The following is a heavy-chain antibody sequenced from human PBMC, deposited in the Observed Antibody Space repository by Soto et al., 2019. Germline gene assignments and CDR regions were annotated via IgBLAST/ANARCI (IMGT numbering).Heavy chain of an antibody. D-gene: IGHD2-8*01. CDR2: IKSDGSST. J-gene: IGHJ4*02. V-gene: IGHV3-74*01. Sequence: EVQLVESGGGLVQPGGSLRLSCAASGFTFSSYWMHWVRQAPGKGLVWVSCIKSDGSSTSYADSVKGRCTISRDNTKNTLYLPLNSLRAADTAVYYCAREGYCTNGVWYTRNPDGHYWGQGTLVTVSS. CDR3: AREGYCTNGVWYTRNPDGHY. CDR1: GFTFSSYW.